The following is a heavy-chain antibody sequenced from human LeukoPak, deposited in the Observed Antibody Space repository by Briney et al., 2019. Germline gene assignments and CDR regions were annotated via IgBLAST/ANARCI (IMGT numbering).Heavy chain of an antibody. J-gene: IGHJ4*02. CDR1: GGSISSSSYY. CDR2: IYYSGST. Sequence: SETLSLTCTVSGGSISSSSYYWGWIRQPPGKGLEWIGSIYYSGSTYYYPSLKSRVTISVDTSKNQFSLKLSSVTAADTAVYYCARRSYGPLVYYFDYWGQGTLVTVSS. CDR3: ARRSYGPLVYYFDY. V-gene: IGHV4-39*01. D-gene: IGHD5-18*01.